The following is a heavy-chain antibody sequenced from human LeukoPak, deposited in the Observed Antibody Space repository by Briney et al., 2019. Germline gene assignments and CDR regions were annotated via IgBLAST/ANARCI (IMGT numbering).Heavy chain of an antibody. CDR1: GYTFTSYD. CDR2: MNPNSGNT. Sequence: ASVKVSCKASGYTFTSYDINWVRQATGQGLEWMGWMNPNSGNTNYAQKLQGRVTMTTDTSTSTAYMELRSLRSDDTAVYYCARGDWYSSGWYHWGQGTLVTVSS. J-gene: IGHJ5*02. V-gene: IGHV1-8*01. CDR3: ARGDWYSSGWYH. D-gene: IGHD6-19*01.